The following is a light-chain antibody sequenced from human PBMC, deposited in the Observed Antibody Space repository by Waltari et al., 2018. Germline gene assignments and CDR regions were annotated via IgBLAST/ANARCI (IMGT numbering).Light chain of an antibody. CDR2: GAS. V-gene: IGKV3-15*01. Sequence: EIVMTQSPATLSVSPGERATLSCRASQSVSSNLVWYQQKPGQAPRLLMYGASTKAANVPARFSGSGSGTEFTLTISSLQSEDFAVYYCQQYNNWPRTFGQGTQVETK. CDR1: QSVSSN. CDR3: QQYNNWPRT. J-gene: IGKJ1*01.